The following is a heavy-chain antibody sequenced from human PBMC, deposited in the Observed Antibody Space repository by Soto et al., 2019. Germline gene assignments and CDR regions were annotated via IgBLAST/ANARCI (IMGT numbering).Heavy chain of an antibody. J-gene: IGHJ3*02. D-gene: IGHD2-2*01. CDR3: AGTYCSSTSCYVEGAFDI. CDR1: GFTFSSYS. CDR2: ISSSSSYI. Sequence: GGSLRLSCAASGFTFSSYSMNWVRQAPGKGLEWVSSISSSSSYIYYADSVKGRFTISRDNAKNSLYLQMNSLRAEDTAVYYCAGTYCSSTSCYVEGAFDIWGQGTMVTVSS. V-gene: IGHV3-21*01.